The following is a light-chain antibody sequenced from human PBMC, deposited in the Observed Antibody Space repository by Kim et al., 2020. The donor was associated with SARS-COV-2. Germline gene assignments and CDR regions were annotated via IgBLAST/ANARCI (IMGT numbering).Light chain of an antibody. CDR3: QQSYSTPWYT. Sequence: ASVGDRVTITCRASQSSNSYLSWYQQKPGKAPKRLLYAASSLQSGVPSRFSGSGSGTNFTLTISSLQPEDFATYYCQQSYSTPWYTFGQGTNLEI. V-gene: IGKV1-39*01. CDR1: QSSNSY. J-gene: IGKJ2*01. CDR2: AAS.